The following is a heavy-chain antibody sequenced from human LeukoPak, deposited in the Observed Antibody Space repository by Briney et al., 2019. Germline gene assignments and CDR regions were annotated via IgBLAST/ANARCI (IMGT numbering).Heavy chain of an antibody. CDR3: ARGCSSTSCPEVHLYYFDY. V-gene: IGHV4-38-2*01. J-gene: IGHJ4*02. D-gene: IGHD2-2*01. CDR2: IYTSGST. CDR1: GYSISSGYY. Sequence: SETLSLTCAVSGYSISSGYYWGWIRQPPGKGLEWIGRIYTSGSTNYNPSLKSRVTMSVDTSKNQFSLKLSSVTAADTAVYYCARGCSSTSCPEVHLYYFDYWGQGTLVTVSS.